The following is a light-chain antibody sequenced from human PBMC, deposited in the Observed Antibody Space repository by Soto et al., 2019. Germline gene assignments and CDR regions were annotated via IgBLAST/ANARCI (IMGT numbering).Light chain of an antibody. CDR2: DAS. CDR1: QSVSSY. Sequence: EIVLTQSPATLSLSPGERATLSCRASQSVSSYLAWYQQKPGQAPRLLIYDASNRATGIPARFSGSGSGTDFTLTICSLEPEDFAVYYCQQRSNWPITFGPGTKVDIK. J-gene: IGKJ3*01. V-gene: IGKV3-11*01. CDR3: QQRSNWPIT.